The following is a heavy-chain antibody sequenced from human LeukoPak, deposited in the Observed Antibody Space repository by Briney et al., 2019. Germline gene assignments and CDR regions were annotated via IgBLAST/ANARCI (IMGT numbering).Heavy chain of an antibody. Sequence: ASVKVSCKTSGYTFTDYHLHWVRQAPGKGLEWIGWINPKSDHTNYAEKFQGGVTMTRDTSISTVYMELNRLTSDDTAVYSCTRDGGNWYVGYWGQGTLVTVSS. CDR2: INPKSDHT. CDR3: TRDGGNWYVGY. J-gene: IGHJ4*02. V-gene: IGHV1-2*02. D-gene: IGHD1-1*01. CDR1: GYTFTDYH.